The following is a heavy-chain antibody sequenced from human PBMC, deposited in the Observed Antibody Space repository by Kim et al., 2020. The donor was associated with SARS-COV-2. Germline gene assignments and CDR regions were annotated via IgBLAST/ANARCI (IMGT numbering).Heavy chain of an antibody. Sequence: GGSLRLSCAASGFTFSTYSMNWVRQAPGKGLEWVSSISSGSIYIYYADSVKGRFTISRDDAKNSLYLQMNSLRAEDTAVYYCARAVEMATSPGYLGQGTLVTVSS. CDR1: GFTFSTYS. CDR3: ARAVEMATSPGY. D-gene: IGHD5-12*01. J-gene: IGHJ4*02. CDR2: ISSGSIYI. V-gene: IGHV3-21*01.